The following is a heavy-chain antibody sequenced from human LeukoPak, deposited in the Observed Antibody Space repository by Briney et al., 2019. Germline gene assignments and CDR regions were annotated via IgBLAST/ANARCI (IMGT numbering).Heavy chain of an antibody. J-gene: IGHJ5*02. CDR2: INHSGST. CDR1: GGSFSGYY. Sequence: SETLSLTCAVYGGSFSGYYRSWIRQPPGKGLEWIGEINHSGSTNYNPSLKSRVTISVDTSKNQFSLKLSSVTAADTAVYYCARGLLWFGELLSPWGQGTLVTVSS. D-gene: IGHD3-10*01. CDR3: ARGLLWFGELLSP. V-gene: IGHV4-34*01.